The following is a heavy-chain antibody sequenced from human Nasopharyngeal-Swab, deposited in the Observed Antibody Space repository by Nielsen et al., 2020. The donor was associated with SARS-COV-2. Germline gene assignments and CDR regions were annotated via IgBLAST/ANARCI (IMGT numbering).Heavy chain of an antibody. Sequence: GESLKISCAASGFTFSSYGMHWVRQAPGKGLEWVAVIWYDGSNKYYADSVKGRFTISRGNSKNTLYLQINSLRAEDTAVYYCARRRITMVQGVRTRYYGMDVWGQGTTVTVSS. CDR3: ARRRITMVQGVRTRYYGMDV. J-gene: IGHJ6*02. D-gene: IGHD3-10*01. CDR1: GFTFSSYG. V-gene: IGHV3-33*01. CDR2: IWYDGSNK.